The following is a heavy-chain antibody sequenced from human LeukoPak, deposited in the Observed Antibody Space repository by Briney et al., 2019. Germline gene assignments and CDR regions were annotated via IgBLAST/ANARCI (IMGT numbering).Heavy chain of an antibody. J-gene: IGHJ4*02. CDR3: ARVWRCADDVCPDVFEK. CDR1: GFTFSSYG. CDR2: INPNSGGT. D-gene: IGHD2-8*01. Sequence: GGSLRLSCAASGFTFSSYGMHWVRQAPGQGLEWMGWINPNSGGTHYAQNFQGRVTLARDTSISTAYMELSGLRSDDTAVYYGARVWRCADDVCPDVFEKWGQGTLVTVSS. V-gene: IGHV1-2*02.